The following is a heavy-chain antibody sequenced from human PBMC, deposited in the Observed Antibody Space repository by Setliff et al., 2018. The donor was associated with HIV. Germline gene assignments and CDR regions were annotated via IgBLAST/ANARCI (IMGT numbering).Heavy chain of an antibody. CDR1: GAPVSSGRYY. J-gene: IGHJ4*02. D-gene: IGHD4-17*01. Sequence: SETLSLTCSVSGAPVSSGRYYWGWIRQPPGKGLEWIATIHYTGSTYYNPSLKNRVTISADTSKKQVSLRLTSVTAADTAVYYCARDRYGDYAYFDYWGQGTLVTVSS. CDR3: ARDRYGDYAYFDY. V-gene: IGHV4-39*02. CDR2: IHYTGST.